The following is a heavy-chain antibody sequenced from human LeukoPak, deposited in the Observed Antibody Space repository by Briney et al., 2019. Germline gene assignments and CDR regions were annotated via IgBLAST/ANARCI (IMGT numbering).Heavy chain of an antibody. CDR1: GFIFDNYA. CDR3: AKMEDSLGYYPYFDY. D-gene: IGHD3-22*01. CDR2: ISGSGGRT. Sequence: DPGGSLRLSCAASGFIFDNYAVGWVRQAPGKGPEWASHISGSGGRTYYADSVKGRFTISTDNSKNTLYLQMDSLRVEDTAIYYCAKMEDSLGYYPYFDYWGQGTLVTVSS. V-gene: IGHV3-23*01. J-gene: IGHJ4*02.